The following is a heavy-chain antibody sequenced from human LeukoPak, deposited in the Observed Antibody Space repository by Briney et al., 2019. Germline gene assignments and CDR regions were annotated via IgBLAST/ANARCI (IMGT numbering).Heavy chain of an antibody. CDR1: GFSFSDHY. CDR3: ADVGAGGDY. CDR2: IRHKPENYRI. V-gene: IGHV3-72*01. Sequence: PGGSLRLSCAASGFSFSDHYTDWVRQAPGKGLEWVGRIRHKPENYRITYAASGEGRFTVSRDDSKSSAYLQMSSLKTEDTAVYYCADVGAGGDYWGQGTQVIVSS. D-gene: IGHD3-16*01. J-gene: IGHJ4*02.